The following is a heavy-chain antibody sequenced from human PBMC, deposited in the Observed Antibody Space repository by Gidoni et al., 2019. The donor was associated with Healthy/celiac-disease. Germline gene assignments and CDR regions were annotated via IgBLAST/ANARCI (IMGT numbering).Heavy chain of an antibody. CDR3: ARRNEFWSGYYDYYYYGMDV. CDR2: IIPIFGTA. J-gene: IGHJ6*02. V-gene: IGHV1-69*01. D-gene: IGHD3-3*01. CDR1: GGTFSSYA. Sequence: QVQLVQSGAEVKKPGSSVKVSCKASGGTFSSYAISWVRQAPGQGLEWMGGIIPIFGTANYAQKFQGRVTITADESTSTAYMELSSLRSEDTAVYYCARRNEFWSGYYDYYYYGMDVWGQGTTVTVSS.